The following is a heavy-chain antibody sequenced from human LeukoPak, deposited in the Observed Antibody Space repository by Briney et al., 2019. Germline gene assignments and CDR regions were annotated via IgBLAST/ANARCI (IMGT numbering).Heavy chain of an antibody. J-gene: IGHJ6*02. V-gene: IGHV4-39*01. D-gene: IGHD1-26*01. CDR2: FYRSGKT. CDR3: ARHVQELAIKV. CDR1: GASISSSDSY. Sequence: SETLTLTCTDSGASISSSDSYWSRIRPPPGQGREWIRTFYRSGKTSYNPSLRSRAIVSEDTSKHHFSLTLSSVTGADTAVYYCARHVQELAIKVWGRGTTVTVSS.